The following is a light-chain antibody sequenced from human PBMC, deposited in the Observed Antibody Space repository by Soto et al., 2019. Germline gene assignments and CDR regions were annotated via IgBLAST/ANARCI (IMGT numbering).Light chain of an antibody. J-gene: IGKJ5*01. V-gene: IGKV3-11*01. CDR1: QSVSTF. CDR3: QQYGNLPIT. CDR2: DAS. Sequence: EVVLTQSPATLSFSPGERATLSCRASQSVSTFLAWYQHKPGQAPRLLIYDASNRATGIPDRFSGSGSGTDFTLTISRLEPEDFAVYYCQQYGNLPITFGQGTRLEIK.